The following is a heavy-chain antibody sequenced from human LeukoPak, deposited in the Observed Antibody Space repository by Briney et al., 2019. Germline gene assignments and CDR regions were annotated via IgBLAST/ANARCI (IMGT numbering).Heavy chain of an antibody. D-gene: IGHD3-10*01. Sequence: ASVKVSCKASGYTFTSYDINWVRQATGPGLEWMGWMNPNSGNTGYAQKFQGRVTMTRNTSISTAYMELSSLRSEDTAVYYCARGGRGLKSNWFDPWGQGTLVTVSS. CDR2: MNPNSGNT. V-gene: IGHV1-8*01. CDR3: ARGGRGLKSNWFDP. CDR1: GYTFTSYD. J-gene: IGHJ5*02.